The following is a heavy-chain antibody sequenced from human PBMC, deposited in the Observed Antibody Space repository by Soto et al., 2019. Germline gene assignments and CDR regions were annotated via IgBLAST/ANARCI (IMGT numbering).Heavy chain of an antibody. Sequence: PSETLSLTCAVSGGSISSGGYSWSWIRQPTGKGLEWIGYIYHSGSTYYNPSLKSRVTISVDRSKNQFSLKLSSVTAADTAVYCCARGIAAATNWFDPWGQGTLVTVSS. CDR1: GGSISSGGYS. D-gene: IGHD6-13*01. CDR2: IYHSGST. CDR3: ARGIAAATNWFDP. V-gene: IGHV4-30-2*01. J-gene: IGHJ5*02.